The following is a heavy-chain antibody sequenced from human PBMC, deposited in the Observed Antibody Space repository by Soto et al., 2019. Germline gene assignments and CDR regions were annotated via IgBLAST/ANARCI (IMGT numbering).Heavy chain of an antibody. J-gene: IGHJ4*02. CDR1: GFTLSSYW. CDR3: ASDMVRGAPDS. V-gene: IGHV3-7*01. Sequence: EVELVESGGGLVQPGGSLRLSCAASGFTLSSYWMSWVRQAPGKRLEWVANIKTDGSEKYYVDSVKGRFTISRDNAENSLFLQMNSLRVEDTAVYYCASDMVRGAPDSWGQGTLVTVSS. CDR2: IKTDGSEK. D-gene: IGHD3-10*01.